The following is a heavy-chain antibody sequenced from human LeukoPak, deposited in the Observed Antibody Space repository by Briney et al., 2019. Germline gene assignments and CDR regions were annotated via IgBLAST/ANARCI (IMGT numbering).Heavy chain of an antibody. V-gene: IGHV3-23*01. CDR3: AKDSGYTYGH. CDR2: ISAGGGSA. J-gene: IGHJ4*02. CDR1: GFTFSSYA. D-gene: IGHD5-18*01. Sequence: PGGSLRLSCAASGFTFSSYAMSWVRQAPGKGLEWVSSISAGGGSAYYADSVRGRFTISRDNYKNTLYLQMSSLRAADTAVYYCAKDSGYTYGHWGQGILVSVSS.